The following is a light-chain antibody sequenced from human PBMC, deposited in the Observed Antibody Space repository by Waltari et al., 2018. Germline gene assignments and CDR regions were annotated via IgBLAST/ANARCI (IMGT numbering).Light chain of an antibody. V-gene: IGLV2-23*02. CDR1: SNDVGGYDY. Sequence: QSALTPPDSVSGSPGQAITISCTGPSNDVGGYDYVSWYQQHPGKAPKLMIYDVSKRPSGVSNRFSGSKSGNTASLTISGLQAEDEADYYCCSYAGSSTYVFGTGTKVTVL. CDR3: CSYAGSSTYV. CDR2: DVS. J-gene: IGLJ1*01.